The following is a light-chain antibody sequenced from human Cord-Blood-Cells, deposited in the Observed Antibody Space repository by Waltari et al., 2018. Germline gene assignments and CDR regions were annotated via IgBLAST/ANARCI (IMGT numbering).Light chain of an antibody. V-gene: IGKV1-5*03. J-gene: IGKJ2*01. CDR1: QSISSW. CDR2: KAS. Sequence: DIQMTQSPSTLSASVGDSVTITCRARQSISSWLAWYQQKPGKAPKLLIYKASSLESGVPSRFSGSGSGTEFTLTISSLQPDDFATYYCQQYNSYSYTFGQGTKLEIK. CDR3: QQYNSYSYT.